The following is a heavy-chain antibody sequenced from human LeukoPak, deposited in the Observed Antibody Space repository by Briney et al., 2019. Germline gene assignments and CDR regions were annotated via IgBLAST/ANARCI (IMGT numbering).Heavy chain of an antibody. CDR1: GYTLTSYG. CDR3: ARDRKSANNWFDP. Sequence: ASVKVSCKASGYTLTSYGISWVRQAPGQGLEWMGWINPNSGGTNYAQKFQGRVTMTRDTSISTAYMELSRLRSDDTAVYYCARDRKSANNWFDPWGQGTLVTVSS. V-gene: IGHV1-2*02. CDR2: INPNSGGT. J-gene: IGHJ5*02. D-gene: IGHD3-3*01.